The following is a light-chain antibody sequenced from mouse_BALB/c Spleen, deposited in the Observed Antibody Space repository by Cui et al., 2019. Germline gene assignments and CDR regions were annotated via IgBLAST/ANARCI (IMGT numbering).Light chain of an antibody. V-gene: IGKV12-41*01. CDR2: NAK. CDR1: WHIHNY. J-gene: IGKJ5*01. CDR3: QHFWSTPLT. Sequence: DIQMTQSPASLSASVGETVNITCRSSWHIHNYLAWYQQKQGKSPRLLVYNAKTLADGVPSRFSGSRSGTQYSLKINSLQPEDFGSYYCQHFWSTPLTFGAGTKLELK.